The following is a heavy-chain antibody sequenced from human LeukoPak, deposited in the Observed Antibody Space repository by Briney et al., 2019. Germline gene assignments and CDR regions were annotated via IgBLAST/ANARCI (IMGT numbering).Heavy chain of an antibody. Sequence: PGRSLRLSCAASGFTFSSYAMHWVRQAPGKGLEWVAVISYDRSNKYYADSVKGRFTITRDTSKNTLYLQMNSLRVEDTAVYYCAITEKVIQTAPEADYMDVWGKGTTVTVSS. CDR1: GFTFSSYA. CDR3: AITEKVIQTAPEADYMDV. CDR2: ISYDRSNK. V-gene: IGHV3-30-3*01. J-gene: IGHJ6*03. D-gene: IGHD3-16*02.